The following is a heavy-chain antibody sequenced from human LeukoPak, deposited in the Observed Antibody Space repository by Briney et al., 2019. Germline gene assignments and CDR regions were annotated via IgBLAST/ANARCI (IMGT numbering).Heavy chain of an antibody. CDR3: ARSIVADAFDI. D-gene: IGHD3-22*01. Sequence: GESLKISCKGSGYIFTNYWIGWVRQMPGKGLEWMGIIYPGDSDTRYCPSFQGQVTISADKSINTAYLQWSILKASDTAMYYCARSIVADAFDIWGQGTMVTVSS. CDR2: IYPGDSDT. J-gene: IGHJ3*02. CDR1: GYIFTNYW. V-gene: IGHV5-51*01.